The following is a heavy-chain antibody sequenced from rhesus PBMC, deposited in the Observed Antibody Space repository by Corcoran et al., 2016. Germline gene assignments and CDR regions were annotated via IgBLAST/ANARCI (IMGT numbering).Heavy chain of an antibody. Sequence: QLQLQESVPGLVKPSETLSLTCAVSGCSISSNYWCWIRQPPGKVLEWLGRISGSGVSTDYNPSLKSRVTISTDTSKNQFFLKLSSVTAADTAVYYCARGHYEDDYGSRMGFWGQGLRVTVSS. CDR1: GCSISSNY. J-gene: IGHJ3*01. D-gene: IGHD3-9*01. V-gene: IGHV4-173*01. CDR3: ARGHYEDDYGSRMGF. CDR2: ISGSGVST.